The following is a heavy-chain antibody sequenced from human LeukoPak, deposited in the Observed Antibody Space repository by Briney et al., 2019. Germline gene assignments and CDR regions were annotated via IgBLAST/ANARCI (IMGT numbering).Heavy chain of an antibody. CDR3: ARGVYCSSTSCYAEYYYYYMDV. CDR1: GFTFSSYA. D-gene: IGHD2-2*01. CDR2: IYSGGST. V-gene: IGHV3-23*03. Sequence: PGGSLRLSCAASGFTFSSYAMSWVRQAPGKGLEWVSVIYSGGSTYYADSVKGRFTIFRDNAKNSLYLQMNSLRAEDTAVYYCARGVYCSSTSCYAEYYYYYMDVWGKGTTVTISS. J-gene: IGHJ6*03.